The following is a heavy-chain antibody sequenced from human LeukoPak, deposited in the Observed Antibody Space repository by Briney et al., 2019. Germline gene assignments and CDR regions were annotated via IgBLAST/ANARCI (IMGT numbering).Heavy chain of an antibody. CDR1: GYTLTELS. J-gene: IGHJ4*02. D-gene: IGHD5-12*01. Sequence: ASVKVSCKVSGYTLTELSMHWVRQAPGKGLEWMGGFDPEDGETIYAQKFQGRVTMTEDTSTDTAYMELSSLRSEDTAVYYCATQAFSGYGFDYWGRGTLVTVSS. V-gene: IGHV1-24*01. CDR3: ATQAFSGYGFDY. CDR2: FDPEDGET.